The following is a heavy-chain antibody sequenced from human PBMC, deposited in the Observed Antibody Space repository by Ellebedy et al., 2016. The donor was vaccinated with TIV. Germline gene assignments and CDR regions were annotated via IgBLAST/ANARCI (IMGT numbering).Heavy chain of an antibody. CDR3: AHRINYGFDY. Sequence: SGPTLVKPTQTLTLTCTFSGFSLSTGGVAVGWIRQPPGKALAWLALNYGNDDKLYSPSLKTRLTITKDTAKSQVVLTMTNMDPADTATYFCAHRINYGFDYWGQGTLVTVSS. CDR2: NYGNDDK. D-gene: IGHD4-17*01. J-gene: IGHJ4*02. CDR1: GFSLSTGGVA. V-gene: IGHV2-5*01.